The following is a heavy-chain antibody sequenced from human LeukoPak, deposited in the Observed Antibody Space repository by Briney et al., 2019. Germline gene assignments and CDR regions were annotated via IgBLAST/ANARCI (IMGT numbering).Heavy chain of an antibody. CDR2: ISNNGGYT. Sequence: GGSLRLSCAASGFTFSSSAMSWVRQAPGKGLEWVSAISNNGGYTYYADSVQGRFTISRDNSKSTLCLQMNSLRAEDTAVYYCARGVATVDYWGQGTLVTVSS. V-gene: IGHV3-23*01. J-gene: IGHJ4*02. CDR1: GFTFSSSA. D-gene: IGHD5-12*01. CDR3: ARGVATVDY.